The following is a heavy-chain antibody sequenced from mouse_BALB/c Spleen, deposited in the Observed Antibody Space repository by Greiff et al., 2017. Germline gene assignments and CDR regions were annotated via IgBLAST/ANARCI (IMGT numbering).Heavy chain of an antibody. J-gene: IGHJ2*01. Sequence: EVKLQQTGPELVKPGASVKISCKASGYSFTDYIMLWVKQSHGKSLEWIGNINPYYGSTSYNLKFKGKATLTVDKSSSTAYMQLNSLTSEDSAVYYCARGYYYGSSYDYFDYWGQGTTLTVSS. D-gene: IGHD1-1*01. CDR2: INPYYGST. V-gene: IGHV1-39*01. CDR1: GYSFTDYI. CDR3: ARGYYYGSSYDYFDY.